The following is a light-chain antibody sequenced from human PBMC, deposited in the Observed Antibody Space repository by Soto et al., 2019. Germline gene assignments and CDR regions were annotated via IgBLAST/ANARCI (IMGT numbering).Light chain of an antibody. Sequence: EIVVTQSPGTLSLCPGERATLSCRASQSVSSNYLAWYQQKPGQAPRLLIYGASSRASDIPDRFSGSGSGTDFTLIISRLEPEDFAMYYCQQYGSTPFTFGPGTKVAIK. V-gene: IGKV3-20*01. CDR2: GAS. CDR3: QQYGSTPFT. CDR1: QSVSSNY. J-gene: IGKJ3*01.